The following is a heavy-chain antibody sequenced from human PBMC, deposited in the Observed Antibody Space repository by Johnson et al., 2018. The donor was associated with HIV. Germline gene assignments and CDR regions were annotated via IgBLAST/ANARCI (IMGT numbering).Heavy chain of an antibody. CDR1: GFTFDDYA. D-gene: IGHD1-1*01. CDR2: INQDGSEK. Sequence: VQLVEFGGGFVQPGRSLRLSCAASGFTFDDYAMHWVRQAPVKGLEWVANINQDGSEKYYVDSLKGRFTISRDNAKNSLFLQMKSLRADDTAVYYCARGGDSTGHGGAFDIWGQGTMVTVSS. J-gene: IGHJ3*02. V-gene: IGHV3-7*05. CDR3: ARGGDSTGHGGAFDI.